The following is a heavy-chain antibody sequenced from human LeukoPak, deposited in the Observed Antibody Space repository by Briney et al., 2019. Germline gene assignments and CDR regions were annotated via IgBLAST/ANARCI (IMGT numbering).Heavy chain of an antibody. CDR1: GFTFSRFG. Sequence: PGGSLRLSCAASGFTFSRFGMHWVRQAPGKGLEWVAVISYDGSDKYYADSVKGRFTISRDNSKNALYLQMNSLRAEDTAVYYCAKGYGYADYWGQGTLVTVSS. CDR2: ISYDGSDK. D-gene: IGHD3-16*01. J-gene: IGHJ4*02. CDR3: AKGYGYADY. V-gene: IGHV3-30*18.